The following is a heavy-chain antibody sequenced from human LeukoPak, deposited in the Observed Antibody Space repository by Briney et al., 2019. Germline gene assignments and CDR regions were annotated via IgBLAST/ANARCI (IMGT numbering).Heavy chain of an antibody. J-gene: IGHJ4*02. V-gene: IGHV3-21*01. CDR3: AGNLWFGEPIPYDY. CDR2: ISSSSYI. Sequence: PGGSLRLSCAASGFTFSSYSMNWVRQAPGKGLEWVSSISSSSYIYYADSVKGRFTISRDNAKNSLYLQMNSLRAEDTAVYYCAGNLWFGEPIPYDYWGQGTLVTVSS. D-gene: IGHD3-10*01. CDR1: GFTFSSYS.